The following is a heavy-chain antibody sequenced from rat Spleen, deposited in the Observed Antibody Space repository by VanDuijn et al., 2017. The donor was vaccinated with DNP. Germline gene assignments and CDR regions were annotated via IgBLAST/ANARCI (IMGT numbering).Heavy chain of an antibody. V-gene: IGHV5S10*01. D-gene: IGHD1-5*01. Sequence: EVQLVESGGGLVQPGRSLKLSCAASGFTFSDYSMAWVRQAPKKGLEWVATIVYDGSGTYYGDSVTGRFTISRDNAKRTLYLQMDSLRSEDTATYYCVTHGSISSTSTGAMDVWGQGTSVTVSS. CDR1: GFTFSDYS. J-gene: IGHJ4*01. CDR2: IVYDGSGT. CDR3: VTHGSISSTSTGAMDV.